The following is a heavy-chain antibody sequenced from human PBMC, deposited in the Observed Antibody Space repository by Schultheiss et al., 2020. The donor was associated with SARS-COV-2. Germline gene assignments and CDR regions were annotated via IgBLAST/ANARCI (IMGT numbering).Heavy chain of an antibody. CDR1: GFTFSSYW. Sequence: GGSLRLSCAASGFTFSSYWMHWVRQAPGKGLVWVSRINSDGSSTSYADSVKGRFTISRDNAKNSLYLQMNSLRAEDTAVYYCARGIVVVPAATIYYYYYYMDVWGKGTTVTVSS. D-gene: IGHD2-2*01. CDR2: INSDGSST. V-gene: IGHV3-74*01. J-gene: IGHJ6*03. CDR3: ARGIVVVPAATIYYYYYYMDV.